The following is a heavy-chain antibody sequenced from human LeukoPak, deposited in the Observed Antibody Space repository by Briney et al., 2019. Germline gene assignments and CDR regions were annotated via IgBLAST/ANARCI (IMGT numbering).Heavy chain of an antibody. CDR1: GFTFSTYV. Sequence: GGSLRLSCSVSGFTFSTYVMHWVRQAPGKGLEYVSAISSNGDNTYYADSVKGRFTISGDNSKNTLYLQMSSLRADDTAVYYCVRGTGYWGQGTLVTVSS. CDR3: VRGTGY. V-gene: IGHV3-64D*06. CDR2: ISSNGDNT. J-gene: IGHJ4*02.